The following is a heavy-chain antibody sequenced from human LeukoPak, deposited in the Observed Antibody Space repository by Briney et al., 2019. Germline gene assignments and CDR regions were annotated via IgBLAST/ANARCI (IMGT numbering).Heavy chain of an antibody. CDR3: AGLWFGEFYISY. J-gene: IGHJ4*02. CDR1: GGSISGSY. CDR2: IYTSGTT. Sequence: SETLSLTCTVSGGSISGSYCNWIRQPVGKGLEWIGRIYTSGTTNDNPSLKSRVTMSVDTSKNQFSLKLSSVTAADTAVYYCAGLWFGEFYISYWGQGTLVTVSS. V-gene: IGHV4-4*07. D-gene: IGHD3-10*01.